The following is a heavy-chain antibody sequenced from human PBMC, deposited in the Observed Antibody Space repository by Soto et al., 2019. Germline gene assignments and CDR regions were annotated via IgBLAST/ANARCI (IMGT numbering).Heavy chain of an antibody. Sequence: GASVKVSCKASGYTFTRSGISWVRQAPGQGLEWMGGIIPIFGTANYAQKFQGRVTITADESTSTAYMELSSLRSEDTAVYYCARGRYYYDSSGPHAPFDYWGQGTLVTVSS. V-gene: IGHV1-69*13. CDR3: ARGRYYYDSSGPHAPFDY. CDR2: IIPIFGTA. J-gene: IGHJ4*02. D-gene: IGHD3-22*01. CDR1: GYTFTRSG.